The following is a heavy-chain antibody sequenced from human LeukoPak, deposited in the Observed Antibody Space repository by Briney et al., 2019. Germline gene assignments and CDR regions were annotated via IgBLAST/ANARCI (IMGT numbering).Heavy chain of an antibody. Sequence: GASVKVSCKASGYTFTGYYMHWVRQAPGQGLEWMGRINPNSGGTNYAQKFQGRVTMTRDTSISTAYMELSRLRSDDTAVYYCATHGGSYYLTLGYWGQGTLVTVSS. CDR2: INPNSGGT. J-gene: IGHJ4*02. CDR1: GYTFTGYY. V-gene: IGHV1-2*06. CDR3: ATHGGSYYLTLGY. D-gene: IGHD1-26*01.